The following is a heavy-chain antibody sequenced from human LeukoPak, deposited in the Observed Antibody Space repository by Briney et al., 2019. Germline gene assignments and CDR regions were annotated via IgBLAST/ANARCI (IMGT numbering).Heavy chain of an antibody. J-gene: IGHJ5*02. CDR1: GFTFSSYA. CDR3: ARSARRWELLNWFDP. D-gene: IGHD1-26*01. V-gene: IGHV3-30*01. Sequence: GGSLGLSCAASGFTFSSYAMHWVRQAPGKGLEWVAVISYDGSNKYYADSVKGRFTISRDNSKNTLYLQMNSLRAEDTAVYYCARSARRWELLNWFDPWGQGTLVTVSS. CDR2: ISYDGSNK.